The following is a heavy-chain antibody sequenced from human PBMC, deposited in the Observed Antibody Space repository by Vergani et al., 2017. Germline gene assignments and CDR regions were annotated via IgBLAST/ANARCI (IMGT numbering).Heavy chain of an antibody. CDR2: ISWNSGSI. V-gene: IGHV3-9*01. Sequence: VQLVESGGGLVKPGGSLRLFCAASGFTFDDYAMHWVRQAPGKGLEWVTGISWNSGSIGYADSVKGRFTISRYNAKNSLYLQMNSLRAEDTALYYCAKDSYFWSGYLYYCGQGTLVTVSS. J-gene: IGHJ4*02. CDR1: GFTFDDYA. D-gene: IGHD3-3*01. CDR3: AKDSYFWSGYLYY.